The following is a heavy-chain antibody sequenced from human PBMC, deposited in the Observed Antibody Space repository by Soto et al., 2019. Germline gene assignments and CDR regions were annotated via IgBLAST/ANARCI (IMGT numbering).Heavy chain of an antibody. CDR3: ARLALYAYYYYGMDV. J-gene: IGHJ6*02. CDR1: GFTFSSYS. CDR2: ISSSSSYI. D-gene: IGHD3-16*01. Sequence: EVQLVESGGGLVKPGGSLRLSCAASGFTFSSYSMNWVRQAPGKGLEWVSSISSSSSYIYYADSVKGRFTISRDNAKNSLYLQMNSLRAEDTAVYYCARLALYAYYYYGMDVWGQGTMVTVSS. V-gene: IGHV3-21*01.